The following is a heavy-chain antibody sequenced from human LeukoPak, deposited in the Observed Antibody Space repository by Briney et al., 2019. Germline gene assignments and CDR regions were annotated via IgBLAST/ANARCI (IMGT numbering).Heavy chain of an antibody. CDR1: GGTFSSYA. J-gene: IGHJ4*02. D-gene: IGHD1-26*01. Sequence: ASVKVSCKASGGTFSSYAISWVRQAPGQGLEWMGRIIPILGIANSAQTFQGRVTITADKSTSTAYMELSSLRSEDTAVYYCARDPNSGSYLYFDYWGQGTLVTVSS. CDR3: ARDPNSGSYLYFDY. CDR2: IIPILGIA. V-gene: IGHV1-69*04.